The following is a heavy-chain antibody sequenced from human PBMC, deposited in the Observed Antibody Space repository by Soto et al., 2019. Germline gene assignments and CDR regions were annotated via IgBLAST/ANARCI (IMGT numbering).Heavy chain of an antibody. CDR3: ARTGLQIVQATSYYYGLDV. D-gene: IGHD2-8*01. CDR2: IWHDGTNR. Sequence: QVQLVESGGGVVQPGTSLRLSCEASGFTFNSFGMHWVRQAPGKGLEWVAMIWHDGTNRYYVDSVKGRFTISRDNSKDKLYLQMNNLRAEDTAVYYCARTGLQIVQATSYYYGLDVWGQGTTVTVSS. V-gene: IGHV3-33*01. J-gene: IGHJ6*02. CDR1: GFTFNSFG.